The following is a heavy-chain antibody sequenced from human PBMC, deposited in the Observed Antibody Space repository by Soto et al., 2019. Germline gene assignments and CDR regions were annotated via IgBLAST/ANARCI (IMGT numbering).Heavy chain of an antibody. Sequence: GASVKVSCKASGYTFTGYYMHCVRQAPGQGLEWMGWINPNGGGTNYAQKFQGRVTMTRDTSISTAYMELSRLRSDDTAVYYCARGPHIVVVVAATLLGYWGQGTLVTVSS. J-gene: IGHJ4*02. CDR3: ARGPHIVVVVAATLLGY. CDR1: GYTFTGYY. V-gene: IGHV1-2*02. D-gene: IGHD2-15*01. CDR2: INPNGGGT.